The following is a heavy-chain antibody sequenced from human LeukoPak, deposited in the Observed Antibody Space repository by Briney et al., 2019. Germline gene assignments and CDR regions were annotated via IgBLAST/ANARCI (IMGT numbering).Heavy chain of an antibody. V-gene: IGHV3-23*01. CDR3: AKVGYSSSWYSGGYYYGMDV. CDR2: ISGSGGST. Sequence: PGGSLRLSCAASGFTFSSYAMSWVHQAPGKGLEWVSAISGSGGSTYYADSVKGRFTISRDNSKNTLYLQMNSLRAEDTAVYYCAKVGYSSSWYSGGYYYGMDVWGQGTTVTVSS. J-gene: IGHJ6*02. CDR1: GFTFSSYA. D-gene: IGHD6-13*01.